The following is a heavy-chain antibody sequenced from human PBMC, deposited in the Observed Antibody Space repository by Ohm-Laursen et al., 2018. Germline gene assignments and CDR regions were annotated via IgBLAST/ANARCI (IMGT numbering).Heavy chain of an antibody. CDR1: GFIFSSYW. J-gene: IGHJ6*02. V-gene: IGHV3-7*03. D-gene: IGHD3-10*01. CDR3: ARDRRGQVGV. Sequence: GSLRLSCAAAGFIFSSYWMTWVRQAPGTGLEWVADIKEDGRENYFLDSVKGRFTISRDNSKNTLYLQMNSLRAEDTAVYYCARDRRGQVGVWGQGTTVTVSS. CDR2: IKEDGREN.